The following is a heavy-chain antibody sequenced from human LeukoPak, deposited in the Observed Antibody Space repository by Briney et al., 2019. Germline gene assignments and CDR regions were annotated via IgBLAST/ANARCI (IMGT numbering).Heavy chain of an antibody. CDR1: GFTFTNYW. J-gene: IGHJ1*01. Sequence: GGSLRLSCAASGFTFTNYWMFWVRQAPGKGLEWLGRIKRETDGGTIDYAAPVKGRFTISRDDSRNTLYLQMDSLKIEDTAVYYCTTDRYYDNSELQFQHWGQGTLVTVSS. CDR2: IKRETDGGTI. D-gene: IGHD3-22*01. CDR3: TTDRYYDNSELQFQH. V-gene: IGHV3-15*01.